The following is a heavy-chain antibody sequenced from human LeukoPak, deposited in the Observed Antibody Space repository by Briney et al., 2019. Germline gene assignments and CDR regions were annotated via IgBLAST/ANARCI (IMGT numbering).Heavy chain of an antibody. CDR2: MYYSGST. J-gene: IGHJ4*02. V-gene: IGHV4-39*07. CDR1: GGSISSSSYY. CDR3: ARDRDYYGSGSCYFDF. D-gene: IGHD3-10*01. Sequence: PSETLSLTCTVSGGSISSSSYYWGWVRQPPGKGLEWIGTMYYSGSTYYNPSLKSRVTISVDTSKNQFSLKLSSVTAANTAVYYCARDRDYYGSGSCYFDFWGQGSLVTVSS.